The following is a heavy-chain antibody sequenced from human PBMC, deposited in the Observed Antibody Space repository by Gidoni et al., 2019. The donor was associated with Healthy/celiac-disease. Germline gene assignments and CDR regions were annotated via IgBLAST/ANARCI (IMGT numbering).Heavy chain of an antibody. V-gene: IGHV4-59*01. D-gene: IGHD2-2*01. Sequence: LSLTCPVPGGSISSYYWSWIRQPPGKGLEWIGYIYYSGSTNYNPSLKSRVTISVDTSKNQFSLKLSSVTAADTAVYYCAKSTAAMRAFDYWGQGTLVTVSS. CDR1: GGSISSYY. CDR3: AKSTAAMRAFDY. J-gene: IGHJ4*02. CDR2: IYYSGST.